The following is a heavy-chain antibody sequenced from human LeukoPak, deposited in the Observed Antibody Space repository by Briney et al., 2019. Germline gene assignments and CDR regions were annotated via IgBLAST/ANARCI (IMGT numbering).Heavy chain of an antibody. CDR3: ARAAAGISFDY. D-gene: IGHD6-13*01. CDR2: IHSGGST. J-gene: IGHJ4*02. V-gene: IGHV3-53*01. Sequence: GGSLRLSCAASGFTVSSNYMSWVRQAPGKGLEWVSVIHSGGSTYYADSVKGRFTISRDNSKNTLYLQMNSLRAEDTAVYYCARAAAGISFDYWGQGTLVTVSS. CDR1: GFTVSSNY.